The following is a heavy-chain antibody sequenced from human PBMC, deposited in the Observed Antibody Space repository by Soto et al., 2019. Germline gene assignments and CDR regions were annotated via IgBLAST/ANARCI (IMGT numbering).Heavy chain of an antibody. J-gene: IGHJ3*02. CDR3: APTQVGAGWKAFDI. D-gene: IGHD1-26*01. Sequence: EVQLVESGGGLVQPGGSLRLSCAASGFTFSSYSMNWVRQAPGKGLEWVSYISSSSSTIYYADSVKGRFTISRDNAKKSLYLQMNSLRDEDTAVYYCAPTQVGAGWKAFDIWGQGTMVTVSS. CDR2: ISSSSSTI. CDR1: GFTFSSYS. V-gene: IGHV3-48*02.